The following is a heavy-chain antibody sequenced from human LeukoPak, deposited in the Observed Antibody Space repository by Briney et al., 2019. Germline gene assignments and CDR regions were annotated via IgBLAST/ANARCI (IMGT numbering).Heavy chain of an antibody. CDR2: VDPENGKI. J-gene: IGHJ4*02. CDR1: RYPFTGYY. Sequence: ASVKISCKVSRYPFTGYYMHWVQQAPGKGLEWMGLVDPENGKIIYAEKFQGRVTITADTSTDTAYMELRSLRSEDTAVYYCARDLSSVEKDSSYYYDSSGDYFDYWGQGTLVTVSS. D-gene: IGHD3-22*01. V-gene: IGHV1-69-2*01. CDR3: ARDLSSVEKDSSYYYDSSGDYFDY.